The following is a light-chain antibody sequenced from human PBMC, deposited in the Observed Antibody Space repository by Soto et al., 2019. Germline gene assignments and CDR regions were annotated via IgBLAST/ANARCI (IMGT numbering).Light chain of an antibody. CDR3: SSYTSSSTYV. J-gene: IGLJ1*01. CDR1: SSDVGSYNR. Sequence: QSVLTQPPSLSGSPGQSVAISFPGTSSDVGSYNRVSWYQQPPGTAPKVMIYEVSNRPSGVPDRFSGSKSGNTASLTISGLQAEDEADYYCSSYTSSSTYVFGTGTKVTVL. CDR2: EVS. V-gene: IGLV2-18*02.